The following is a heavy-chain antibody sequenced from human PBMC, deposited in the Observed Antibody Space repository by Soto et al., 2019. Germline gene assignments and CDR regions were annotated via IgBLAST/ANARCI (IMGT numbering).Heavy chain of an antibody. CDR3: ARDIVAGSYNWFDP. CDR2: IIPIFGTA. Sequence: GASVKVSCKASGGTFSSYAISWVRQAPGQGLEWMGGIIPIFGTANYAQKFQGRVTITADDSTSTAYMELSSLRSEDTAVYYCARDIVAGSYNWFDPWGQGTLVTVSS. V-gene: IGHV1-69*13. J-gene: IGHJ5*02. CDR1: GGTFSSYA. D-gene: IGHD5-12*01.